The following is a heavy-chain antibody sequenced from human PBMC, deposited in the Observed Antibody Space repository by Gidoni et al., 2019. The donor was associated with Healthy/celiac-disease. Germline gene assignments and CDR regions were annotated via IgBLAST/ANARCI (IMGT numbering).Heavy chain of an antibody. D-gene: IGHD5-18*01. V-gene: IGHV3-9*01. CDR1: GFTFDDYA. Sequence: EVQLVASGGCLVQPGRSLRLSCAASGFTFDDYAMHWVRQAPGKGLEWVSGISWNSGSIGYADSVKGRFTISRDNAKNSLYLQMNSLRAEDTALYYCAKGYSYGSIDYWGQGTLVTVSS. CDR3: AKGYSYGSIDY. CDR2: ISWNSGSI. J-gene: IGHJ4*02.